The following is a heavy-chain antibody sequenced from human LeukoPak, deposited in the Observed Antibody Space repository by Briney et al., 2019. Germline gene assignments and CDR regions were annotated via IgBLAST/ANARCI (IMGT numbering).Heavy chain of an antibody. Sequence: GGSLRLSCAASGFTFSSYWMSWVRQAPGKGLEWVANIKQDGSEKYYVDSVKGRFTISRDNAKNSLYLQKNSLRAEDTAVYYCAREEYSSGWIDFDYWGQGTLVTVSS. J-gene: IGHJ4*02. CDR3: AREEYSSGWIDFDY. D-gene: IGHD6-19*01. CDR1: GFTFSSYW. V-gene: IGHV3-7*03. CDR2: IKQDGSEK.